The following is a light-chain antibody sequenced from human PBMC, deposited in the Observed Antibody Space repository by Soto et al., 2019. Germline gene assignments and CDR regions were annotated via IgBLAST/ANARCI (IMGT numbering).Light chain of an antibody. CDR2: DAS. Sequence: EIVLTQSPATLSLSPGERATLSCRASQSVSSYLVWYQQKPGQAPRVLISDASNRATGIPARFGGSGSGTDFTLTISSLELEDFERYFCQQRTSRPVTFGGGTKVEIK. CDR1: QSVSSY. CDR3: QQRTSRPVT. V-gene: IGKV3-11*01. J-gene: IGKJ4*01.